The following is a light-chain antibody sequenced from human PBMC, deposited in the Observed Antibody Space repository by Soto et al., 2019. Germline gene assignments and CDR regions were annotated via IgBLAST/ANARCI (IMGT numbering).Light chain of an antibody. CDR3: QQYNSYST. J-gene: IGKJ1*01. CDR2: DAS. Sequence: DIQMTQSPSTLSVSVGARVTTTCRASQSISSWLAWYQQKPGKAPKLLIYDASSLESGVPSRFSGSGSGTEFTLTISSLQPDDFATYYRQQYNSYSTFGQGTKVDIK. V-gene: IGKV1-5*01. CDR1: QSISSW.